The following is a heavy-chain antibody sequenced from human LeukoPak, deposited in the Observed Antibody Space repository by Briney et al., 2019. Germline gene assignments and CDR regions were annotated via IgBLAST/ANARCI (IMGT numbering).Heavy chain of an antibody. CDR2: ISTDSGDA. CDR1: GYHFTGYH. Sequence: ASVKVSCKASGYHFTGYHVHWVRQAPGQGLEWMGRISTDSGDADIAQKFQGRVTMTRDTSISTAYMELSRLTADDSAVYYCAGLGSTVKGRIDPWGQGTSVTVSS. CDR3: AGLGSTVKGRIDP. D-gene: IGHD5/OR15-5a*01. V-gene: IGHV1-2*02. J-gene: IGHJ5*02.